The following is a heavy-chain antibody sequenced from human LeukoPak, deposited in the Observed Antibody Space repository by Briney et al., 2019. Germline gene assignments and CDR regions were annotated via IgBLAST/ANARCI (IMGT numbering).Heavy chain of an antibody. J-gene: IGHJ4*02. V-gene: IGHV1-46*01. Sequence: ASVKVSCKASGYTFTGYYMHWVRQAPGQGLEWMGIINPSGGSTSYAQKFQGRVTMTRDTSTSTVYMELSSLRSEDTAVYYCARDLFRGRGSGSYYEDYWGQGTLVTVSS. CDR1: GYTFTGYY. CDR3: ARDLFRGRGSGSYYEDY. CDR2: INPSGGST. D-gene: IGHD3-10*01.